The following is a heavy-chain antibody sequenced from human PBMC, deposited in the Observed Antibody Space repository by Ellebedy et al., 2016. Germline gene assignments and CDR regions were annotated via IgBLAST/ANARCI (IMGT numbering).Heavy chain of an antibody. CDR2: ISYSGST. CDR1: GGSIDSDY. V-gene: IGHV4-39*06. Sequence: GSLRLSCTVSGGSIDSDYWGWIRQPPGKGLEWIGSISYSGSTYYNPSLKSRVTISADTSKNQFPLKLTSVTAADTAVYYCKRDRGGAAQEWWGQGILVTVSS. CDR3: KRDRGGAAQEW. D-gene: IGHD3-10*01. J-gene: IGHJ4*02.